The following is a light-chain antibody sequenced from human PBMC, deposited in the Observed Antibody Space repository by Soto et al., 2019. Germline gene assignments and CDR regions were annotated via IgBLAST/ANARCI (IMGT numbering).Light chain of an antibody. Sequence: DLQMTQSPSSVSASVGDRVTLTVRTSQGISSWLAGYQQKPGKAPKLMIYAASSLQSGVPSRFSGSGSGTDFTLTSSGLQPEYFATYECQQANSFPPFGGGTQVEIK. V-gene: IGKV1-12*01. CDR1: QGISSW. CDR3: QQANSFPP. J-gene: IGKJ4*01. CDR2: AAS.